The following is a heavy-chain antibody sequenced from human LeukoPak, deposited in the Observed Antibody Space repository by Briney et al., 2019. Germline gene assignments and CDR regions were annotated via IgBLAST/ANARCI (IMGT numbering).Heavy chain of an antibody. CDR2: IYSGGST. V-gene: IGHV3-53*01. CDR3: ARAVSSFGDLEVSWFDP. CDR1: GLTVSKNY. Sequence: GGSLRLSCAASGLTVSKNYMSWVRQAPGKGLESVSVIYSGGSTYYADSVKGRFTISRDNAKNSLYLQMNSLRAEDTAVYYCARAVSSFGDLEVSWFDPWGQGTLVTVSS. D-gene: IGHD3-10*01. J-gene: IGHJ5*02.